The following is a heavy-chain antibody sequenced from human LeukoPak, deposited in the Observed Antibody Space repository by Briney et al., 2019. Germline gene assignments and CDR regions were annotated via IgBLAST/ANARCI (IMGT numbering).Heavy chain of an antibody. CDR3: ASQSSGYALDV. CDR2: VNPNNGGT. CDR1: GYTFTDYF. V-gene: IGHV1-2*06. D-gene: IGHD3-10*01. Sequence: ASVNVSRKASGYTFTDYFIHWVRQAPGQGLEWMGRVNPNNGGTNYAQTFQGRVTMTRVTSISTAYMELSRLRSDDTAVYYCASQSSGYALDVWGQGTTVTVSS. J-gene: IGHJ6*02.